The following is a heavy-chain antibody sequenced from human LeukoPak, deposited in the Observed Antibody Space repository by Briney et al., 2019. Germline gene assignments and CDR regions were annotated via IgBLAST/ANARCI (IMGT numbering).Heavy chain of an antibody. Sequence: GGSLRLSCAASGFTFSSYPMHWVRQAPGKGLEYVSGISSNGGSTHYANSVKGRFTISRDNSKNTLHLQMGSLRAEDMAVYHCARFSGSGGSYYFDYWGQGSVVTVSS. CDR2: ISSNGGST. V-gene: IGHV3-64*01. CDR1: GFTFSSYP. D-gene: IGHD6-19*01. J-gene: IGHJ4*02. CDR3: ARFSGSGGSYYFDY.